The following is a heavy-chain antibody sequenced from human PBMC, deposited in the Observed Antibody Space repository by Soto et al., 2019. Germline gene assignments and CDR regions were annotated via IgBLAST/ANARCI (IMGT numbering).Heavy chain of an antibody. CDR1: GESISSSSYY. J-gene: IGHJ4*02. CDR2: IYYSGRT. D-gene: IGHD2-21*02. Sequence: SETLSLTCIVSGESISSSSYYWGWIRQPPGKGLEWIGGIYYSGRTYYNPSFKSRVTISIDTSKNQFSLRLSSVTATDTAVYYCARQRTTVVTQAYFDHWGQGALVTVSS. V-gene: IGHV4-39*01. CDR3: ARQRTTVVTQAYFDH.